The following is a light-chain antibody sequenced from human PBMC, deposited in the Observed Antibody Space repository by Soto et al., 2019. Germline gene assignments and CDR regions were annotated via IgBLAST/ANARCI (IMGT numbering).Light chain of an antibody. CDR1: QSISSW. Sequence: DIQVTQYTSTLSASVGDRVTITCRASQSISSWSAWYQQKPGKAPKLLIYDASSLESGVPSRFSGSGSGTEFTLTISSLQPDDFATYYCQQYNSYPWTFGQGTKADI. CDR2: DAS. V-gene: IGKV1-5*01. CDR3: QQYNSYPWT. J-gene: IGKJ1*01.